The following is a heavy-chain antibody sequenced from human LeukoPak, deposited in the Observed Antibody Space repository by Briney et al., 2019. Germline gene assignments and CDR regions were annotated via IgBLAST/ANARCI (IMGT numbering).Heavy chain of an antibody. CDR1: GYTFTGYY. CDR2: INPNSGGT. V-gene: IGHV1-2*02. D-gene: IGHD3-22*01. CDR3: ARVQDGSGSYYYDY. J-gene: IGHJ4*02. Sequence: ASVKVSCKASGYTFTGYYIRWVRQAPGQGLEWMGWINPNSGGTNYAQKFHGRVTMTRDTSISTAYMELSSLRSDDTAMYYCARVQDGSGSYYYDYWGQGTLVTVSS.